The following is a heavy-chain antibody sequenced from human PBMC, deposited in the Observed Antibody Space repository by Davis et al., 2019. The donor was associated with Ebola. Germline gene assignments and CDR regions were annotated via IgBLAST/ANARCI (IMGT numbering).Heavy chain of an antibody. J-gene: IGHJ4*02. Sequence: GESLKISCKTSGYIFTTYWIGRVRQKPGKGLEWMGIVFPGDSDTRYSPSFQGHITISADRSITTAYLHWNRLEASDTAIYYCARHDRLNTGRGWLDYWGQGTLVTVSS. CDR2: VFPGDSDT. V-gene: IGHV5-51*01. CDR1: GYIFTTYW. CDR3: ARHDRLNTGRGWLDY. D-gene: IGHD6-19*01.